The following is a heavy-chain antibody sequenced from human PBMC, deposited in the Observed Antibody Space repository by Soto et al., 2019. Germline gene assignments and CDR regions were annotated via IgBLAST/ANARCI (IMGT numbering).Heavy chain of an antibody. CDR1: GFTFGTYG. J-gene: IGHJ4*02. CDR2: ITSDGSSS. Sequence: GGSLRLSCAASGFTFGTYGMHWVRRPPGKGLVWVARITSDGSSSTYADAVKGRFTISRDNAKNTLYLQMNSLRADDTAVYYCVSHFDKCGQGTLVTVSS. CDR3: VSHFDK. V-gene: IGHV3-74*03.